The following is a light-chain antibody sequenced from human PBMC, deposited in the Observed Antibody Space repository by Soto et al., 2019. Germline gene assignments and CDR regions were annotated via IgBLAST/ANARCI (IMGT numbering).Light chain of an antibody. V-gene: IGLV2-8*01. J-gene: IGLJ1*01. CDR3: SSYAGGNLYV. CDR2: EVS. CDR1: SSDVGGYNY. Sequence: QSVLTQPPSASGSPGQSVTISCTGTSSDVGGYNYVSWYQQHPGKAPKLMIYEVSKRPSGVPDRFSGSKSGNTASLTVSGLQAEDEADYYCSSYAGGNLYVFGTGTKVTVL.